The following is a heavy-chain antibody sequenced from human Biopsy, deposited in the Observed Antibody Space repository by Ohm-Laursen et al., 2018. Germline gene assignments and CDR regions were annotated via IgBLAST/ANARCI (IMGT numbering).Heavy chain of an antibody. CDR3: ARERQFRFLEGAFDY. J-gene: IGHJ4*02. Sequence: SETLSLTCTVSGGSISDDYWNRIRQPPGKGLQVIGYISSGGRAKYNPSLKSRLTISLDTSKNQLSLRLSSVTAADSAIYYCARERQFRFLEGAFDYWGQGTLVTVSS. CDR1: GGSISDDY. V-gene: IGHV4-59*01. D-gene: IGHD3-3*01. CDR2: ISSGGRA.